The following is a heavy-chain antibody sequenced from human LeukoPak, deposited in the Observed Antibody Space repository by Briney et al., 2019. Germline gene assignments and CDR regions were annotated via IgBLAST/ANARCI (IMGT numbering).Heavy chain of an antibody. V-gene: IGHV4-39*07. CDR1: GGSISSSSYY. Sequence: SETLSLTCTVSGGSISSSSYYWGWIRQPPGKGLEWIGSIYYSGSTNYNPSLKSRVTISVDTSKNQFSLKLSSVTAADTAVYYCARASYYYDSSGYYSLKLDYWGQGTLVTISS. D-gene: IGHD3-22*01. J-gene: IGHJ4*02. CDR3: ARASYYYDSSGYYSLKLDY. CDR2: IYYSGST.